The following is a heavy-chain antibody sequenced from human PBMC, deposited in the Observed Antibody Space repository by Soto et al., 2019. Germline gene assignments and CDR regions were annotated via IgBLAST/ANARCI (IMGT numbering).Heavy chain of an antibody. Sequence: QLQLQESGPGLVKPSETLSLTCTVSGGSISSSSYYWGWIRQPPGKGLEWIGSIYYSGSTYYNPSLKSRVTISADTSKNQFSRKLSSVTAADTAVYYCARHDDYYYYYMDVWGKGTTVTVSS. J-gene: IGHJ6*03. CDR2: IYYSGST. V-gene: IGHV4-39*01. D-gene: IGHD3-3*01. CDR1: GGSISSSSYY. CDR3: ARHDDYYYYYMDV.